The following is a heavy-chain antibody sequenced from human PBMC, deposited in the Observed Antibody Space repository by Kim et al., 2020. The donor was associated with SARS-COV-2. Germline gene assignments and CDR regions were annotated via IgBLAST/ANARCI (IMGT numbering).Heavy chain of an antibody. CDR2: IYYSGST. CDR3: ARLIAAAGLRLDY. V-gene: IGHV4-39*01. Sequence: SETLSLTCTVSGGSISSSSYYWGWIRQPPGKGLEWIGSIYYSGSTYYNPSLKSRVTISVDTSKNQFSLKLSSVTAADTAVYYCARLIAAAGLRLDYWGQGTLVTVSS. D-gene: IGHD6-13*01. CDR1: GGSISSSSYY. J-gene: IGHJ4*02.